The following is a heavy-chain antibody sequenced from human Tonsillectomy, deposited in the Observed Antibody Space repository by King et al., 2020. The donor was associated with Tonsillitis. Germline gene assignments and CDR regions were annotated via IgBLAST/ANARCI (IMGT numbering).Heavy chain of an antibody. Sequence: HVQLQESGPGLVKPSETLSLTCSVSGGFISSYFWSWIRQPPGRGLEWIRYIYYTGSTNYNPSLKSRVTISVDSSKNQFSLRLSSVTAADTAVYYCARDVGGNSDYWGQGTLVTVSS. CDR3: ARDVGGNSDY. CDR1: GGFISSYF. J-gene: IGHJ4*02. V-gene: IGHV4-59*01. CDR2: IYYTGST. D-gene: IGHD4-23*01.